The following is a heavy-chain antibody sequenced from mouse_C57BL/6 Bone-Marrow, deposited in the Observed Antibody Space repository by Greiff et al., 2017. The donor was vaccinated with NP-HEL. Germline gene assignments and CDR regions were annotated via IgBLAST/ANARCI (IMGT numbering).Heavy chain of an antibody. CDR3: ARRDYYGSSQYFDY. D-gene: IGHD1-1*01. J-gene: IGHJ2*01. Sequence: EVQLVESGGGLVQPGGSLKLSCAASGFTFSDYYMYWVRQTPEKRLEWVAYISNGGGSTYYPDTVKGRFTISRDNAKNTLYLQMSRLKSVYTAMYYCARRDYYGSSQYFDYWGQGTTLTVSS. V-gene: IGHV5-12*01. CDR2: ISNGGGST. CDR1: GFTFSDYY.